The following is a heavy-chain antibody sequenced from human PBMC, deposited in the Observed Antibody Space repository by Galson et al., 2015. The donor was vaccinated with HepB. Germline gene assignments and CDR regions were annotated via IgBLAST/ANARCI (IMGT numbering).Heavy chain of an antibody. CDR3: AGLGTRGDSYQPIDF. CDR1: GGSISTYY. V-gene: IGHV4-4*07. D-gene: IGHD2-2*01. J-gene: IGHJ4*02. Sequence: SETLSLTCTVSGGSISTYYWTWIRQPAGKGLEYMGRIYARGHTDYSPSLQSRVTMSLDTSRNQFSLRLSSVTAADTALYYCAGLGTRGDSYQPIDFWGQGALVTVSS. CDR2: IYARGHT.